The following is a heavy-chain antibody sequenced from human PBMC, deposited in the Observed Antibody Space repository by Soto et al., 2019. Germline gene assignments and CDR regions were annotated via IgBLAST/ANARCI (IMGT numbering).Heavy chain of an antibody. J-gene: IGHJ1*01. D-gene: IGHD3-10*01. CDR1: GGSVSSGSYY. CDR3: ARGNCGWTH. CDR2: IYYSGIT. V-gene: IGHV4-61*01. Sequence: SETLSLTCTVSGGSVSSGSYYWSWIRQPPGKGLEWIGYIYYSGITNYNPSRKSRVTISVDTSKNQFSLKLSSVTAADTAVYYCARGNCGWTHWGQGTLVTVSS.